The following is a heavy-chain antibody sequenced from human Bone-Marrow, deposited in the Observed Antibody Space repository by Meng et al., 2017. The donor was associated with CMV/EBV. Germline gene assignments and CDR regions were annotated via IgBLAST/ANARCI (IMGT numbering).Heavy chain of an antibody. CDR2: ISYDGSNK. CDR1: GFTFSSYA. D-gene: IGHD6-13*01. V-gene: IGHV3-30-3*01. Sequence: GESLKISCAASGFTFSSYAMHWVRQAPGKGLEWVAVISYDGSNKYYADSVKGRFTISRDNSKNTLYLQMNSLRAEDTAVYYCARDRRAAAAFVNYYGMDVWGQGTTVTFSS. CDR3: ARDRRAAAAFVNYYGMDV. J-gene: IGHJ6*02.